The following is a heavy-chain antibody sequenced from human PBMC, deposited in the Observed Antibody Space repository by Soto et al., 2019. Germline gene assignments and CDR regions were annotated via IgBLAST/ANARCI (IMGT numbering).Heavy chain of an antibody. Sequence: QVQRVQSGAELKKPGASVKVSCKASGYTFTSYGISWVRQAPGQVLEWMGWISAYNGNTNYAQKLQGIVTMTTDTSTSTAYMELRSLRSDDTAVYYCARAAAGDYYYYYGMDVWGQGTTVTVSS. D-gene: IGHD3-10*01. V-gene: IGHV1-18*01. J-gene: IGHJ6*02. CDR1: GYTFTSYG. CDR3: ARAAAGDYYYYYGMDV. CDR2: ISAYNGNT.